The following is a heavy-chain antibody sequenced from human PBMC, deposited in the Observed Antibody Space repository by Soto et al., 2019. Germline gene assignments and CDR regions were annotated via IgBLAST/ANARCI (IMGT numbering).Heavy chain of an antibody. CDR3: AKDANSKYYYDSSGHFDY. D-gene: IGHD3-22*01. CDR2: ISYDGSNK. CDR1: GFTFSSYG. Sequence: GGSLRLSCAASGFTFSSYGMHWVRQAPGKGLEWVAVISYDGSNKYYADSVKGRFTISRDNSKNTLYLQMNSPRAEDTAVYYCAKDANSKYYYDSSGHFDYWGQGTLVTVSS. J-gene: IGHJ4*02. V-gene: IGHV3-30*18.